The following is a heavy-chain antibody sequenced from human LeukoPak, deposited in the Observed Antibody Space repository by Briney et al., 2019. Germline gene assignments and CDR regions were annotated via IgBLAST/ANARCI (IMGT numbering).Heavy chain of an antibody. CDR3: ARGPGSSSWYDY. Sequence: SETLSLTCTVSGGSISSYYWSWIRQPPGKGLEWIGYIYYSGSTNYNPSLKSRVTISVDTSKNQFSLKLSFVTAADTAVYYCARGPGSSSWYDYWGQGTLVTVSS. J-gene: IGHJ4*02. CDR1: GGSISSYY. CDR2: IYYSGST. D-gene: IGHD6-13*01. V-gene: IGHV4-59*12.